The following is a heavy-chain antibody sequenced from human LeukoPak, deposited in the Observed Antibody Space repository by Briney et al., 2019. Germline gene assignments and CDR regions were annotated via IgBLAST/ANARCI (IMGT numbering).Heavy chain of an antibody. CDR3: ASRVTGGFDY. Sequence: GRSLRLSCAASGFTFSSYGMHWVRQAPGKGLEWVAVISYDGSNKYYADSVKGRFTISRDNSKNTLYLQMNSLRAEDTAVYYCASRVTGGFDYWGQGTLVTVSS. J-gene: IGHJ4*02. CDR1: GFTFSSYG. D-gene: IGHD1-14*01. V-gene: IGHV3-30*03. CDR2: ISYDGSNK.